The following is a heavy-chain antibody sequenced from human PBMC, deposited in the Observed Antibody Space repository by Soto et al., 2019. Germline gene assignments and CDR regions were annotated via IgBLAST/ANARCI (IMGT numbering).Heavy chain of an antibody. V-gene: IGHV5-51*01. CDR1: GYSFTSYW. Sequence: GESLKISCKGSGYSFTSYWIGWVRQMPGKGLEWMGIIYPGDSDTRYSPSFQGQVTISADKSISTAYLQWSSLKASDTAMYYCARRRSIRDGYKYWYFDLWGRGTLVTVSS. J-gene: IGHJ2*01. CDR3: ARRRSIRDGYKYWYFDL. CDR2: IYPGDSDT. D-gene: IGHD5-12*01.